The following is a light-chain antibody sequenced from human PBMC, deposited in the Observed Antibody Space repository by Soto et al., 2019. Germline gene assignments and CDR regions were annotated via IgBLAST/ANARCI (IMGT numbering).Light chain of an antibody. CDR1: LNVNSY. CDR3: QQRHYWPPIT. V-gene: IGKV3-11*01. CDR2: DAS. J-gene: IGKJ5*01. Sequence: EIVMTQSPATLSVSPGERATLSCRSSLNVNSYLAWYQQKPGQAHRLLIYDASNRAAGIPARFSGSGSGTDFTLTISSLEPEDFAIYYCQQRHYWPPITFGQGTRLEIK.